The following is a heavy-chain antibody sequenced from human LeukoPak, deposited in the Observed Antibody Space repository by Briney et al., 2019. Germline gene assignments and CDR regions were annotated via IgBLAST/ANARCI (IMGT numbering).Heavy chain of an antibody. D-gene: IGHD5-18*01. V-gene: IGHV3-30*03. CDR2: LSYDGSNK. J-gene: IGHJ4*02. CDR3: ARENVIGDSYGYGVDY. CDR1: EFTFSLYG. Sequence: GGSLRLSCAASEFTFSLYGMNWVRQAPGKGLEWVAVLSYDGSNKYYADSVKGRFTISRDNSKNTLYLQMNSLRAEDTAVYYCARENVIGDSYGYGVDYWGQGTLVTVSS.